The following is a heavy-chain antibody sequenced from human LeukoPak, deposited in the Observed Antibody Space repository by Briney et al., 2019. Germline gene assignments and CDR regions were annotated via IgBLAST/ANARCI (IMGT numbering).Heavy chain of an antibody. Sequence: PGGSLRLSCAASGFTFSSYGMHWVRQAPGKGLEWVAFIQYDGSNKYYADSVKGRFTISRDNSKNTLYLQMNSLRAEDTAVYYCAKDLITMIVVVIGGGFDYWGQGTLVTVSS. D-gene: IGHD3-22*01. V-gene: IGHV3-30*02. CDR2: IQYDGSNK. CDR1: GFTFSSYG. CDR3: AKDLITMIVVVIGGGFDY. J-gene: IGHJ4*02.